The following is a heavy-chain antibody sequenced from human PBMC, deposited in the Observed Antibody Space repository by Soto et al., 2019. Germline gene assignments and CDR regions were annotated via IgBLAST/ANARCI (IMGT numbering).Heavy chain of an antibody. CDR3: ARDRNLGGPAPFGGNIVHNFYAMDV. CDR1: GYTFTTYS. Sequence: ASVKVSCKASGYTFTTYSMHWVRQAPGQGLEWMGWINVGNGKTRYSQKFQGRVTITRDTSATTAYMELSSLRSEDTAVYYYARDRNLGGPAPFGGNIVHNFYAMDVWRQGTTVTVSS. V-gene: IGHV1-3*01. CDR2: INVGNGKT. J-gene: IGHJ6*02. D-gene: IGHD3-16*02.